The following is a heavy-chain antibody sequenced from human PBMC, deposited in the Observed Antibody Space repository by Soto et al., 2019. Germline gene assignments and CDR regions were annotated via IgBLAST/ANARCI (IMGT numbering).Heavy chain of an antibody. D-gene: IGHD6-6*01. CDR3: ARASGAARPSYYYYGMDV. V-gene: IGHV3-48*02. CDR1: AFTFSTYS. CDR2: ISSSSSTI. Sequence: RGALIVACAASAFTFSTYSMNSVRQAQGKGMEWVSYISSSSSTIYYADSVKGRFTISRDNAKNSLYLQMNRLRDEDTAVYYCARASGAARPSYYYYGMDVWGQGTPVTGSS. J-gene: IGHJ6*01.